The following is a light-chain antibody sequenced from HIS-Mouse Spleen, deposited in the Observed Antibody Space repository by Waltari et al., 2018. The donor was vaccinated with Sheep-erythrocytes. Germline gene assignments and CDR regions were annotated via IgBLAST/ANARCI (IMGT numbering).Light chain of an antibody. CDR2: QDS. CDR3: QAWDSSTAV. Sequence: SYELTQPPSVSVSPGQTASITCSGDKSGDKYACWYQQKPGQSPALVIYQDSKRPSGIPWRFSGSKSGDSATLTVGGTQAMDEADYYCQAWDSSTAVFGGGTKLTVL. CDR1: KSGDKY. J-gene: IGLJ2*01. V-gene: IGLV3-1*01.